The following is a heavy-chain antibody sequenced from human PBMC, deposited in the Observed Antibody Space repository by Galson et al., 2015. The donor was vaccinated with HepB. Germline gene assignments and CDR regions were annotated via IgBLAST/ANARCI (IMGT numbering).Heavy chain of an antibody. CDR2: IIPILGIA. CDR1: GGTFSSYA. V-gene: IGHV1-69*04. J-gene: IGHJ4*02. Sequence: SVKVSCKASGGTFSSYAISWVRQAPGQGLEWMGRIIPILGIANYAQKFQGRVTITADKSTSTAYMELSSLRSEDTAVYYCARISDEWLGKNDYWGQGTLVTVSS. CDR3: ARISDEWLGKNDY. D-gene: IGHD5-12*01.